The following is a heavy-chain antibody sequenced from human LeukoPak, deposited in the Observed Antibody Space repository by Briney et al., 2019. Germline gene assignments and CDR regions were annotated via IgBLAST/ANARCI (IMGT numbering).Heavy chain of an antibody. CDR2: ISSSSSTI. J-gene: IGHJ4*02. V-gene: IGHV3-48*01. CDR3: VRTSRSSATDN. CDR1: GFTFSSYS. Sequence: PGGSLRLSCAASGFTFSSYSMNWVRQAPGKGLEWVSYISSSSSTIYYADSVKGRFTISRDNAKNSLYLQMNSLRAEDTAVYYCVRTSRSSATDNWGQGTLVTVSS. D-gene: IGHD1-26*01.